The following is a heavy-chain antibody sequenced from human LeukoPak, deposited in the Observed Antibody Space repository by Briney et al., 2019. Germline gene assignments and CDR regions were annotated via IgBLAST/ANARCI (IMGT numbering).Heavy chain of an antibody. Sequence: GGSLRLSCAASGFTFSSYGMHWVRQAPGKGLEWVAFIRNDGSNKYYADSVKGRFTISRDNSKNTLYLQMNSLRAEVTAVYYCAREDLIPGFGELTFDYWGQGTLVTVSS. D-gene: IGHD3-10*01. CDR1: GFTFSSYG. V-gene: IGHV3-30*02. J-gene: IGHJ4*02. CDR3: AREDLIPGFGELTFDY. CDR2: IRNDGSNK.